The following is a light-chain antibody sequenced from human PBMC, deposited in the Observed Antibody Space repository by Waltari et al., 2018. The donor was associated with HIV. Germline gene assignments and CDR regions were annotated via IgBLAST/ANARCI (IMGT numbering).Light chain of an antibody. Sequence: QSALTQPASVSGSPGQSLTLSCPGTSSDVDDDNYVSWYQLHPGKAPKVMMFEVNNRPSGVSDRFSGSKSGNTASLTISGLQVEDEAVYFCSSFGRGNTVLFGGGTKVTVL. J-gene: IGLJ2*01. CDR3: SSFGRGNTVL. CDR2: EVN. CDR1: SSDVDDDNY. V-gene: IGLV2-14*01.